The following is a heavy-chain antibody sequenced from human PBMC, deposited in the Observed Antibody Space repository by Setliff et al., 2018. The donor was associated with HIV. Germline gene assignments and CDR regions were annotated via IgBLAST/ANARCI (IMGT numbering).Heavy chain of an antibody. D-gene: IGHD6-19*01. J-gene: IGHJ4*02. V-gene: IGHV3-23*01. Sequence: GGSLRLSCAASGFSLKNYAMRWVRQAPGKGLEWVSLIRISDGLIYYADPVMGRFTISTDNSRNTLYLQMNSLKAEDTALYYCATGPSGWYHYWGQGTLVTVSS. CDR1: GFSLKNYA. CDR2: IRISDGLI. CDR3: ATGPSGWYHY.